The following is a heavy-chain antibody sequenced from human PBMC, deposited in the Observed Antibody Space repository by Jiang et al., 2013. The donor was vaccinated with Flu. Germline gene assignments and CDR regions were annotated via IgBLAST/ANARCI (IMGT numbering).Heavy chain of an antibody. Sequence: QLLESGGGLVQPGGSLRLSCAASGFTFSSYAMSWVRQAPGKGLEWVSAISGSGGSTYYADSVKGRFTISRDNSKNTLYLQMNSPRAEDTAVYYCAKSYSGMIAAAGFDYWGQGTLVTVSS. CDR1: GFTFSSYA. CDR2: ISGSGGST. CDR3: AKSYSGMIAAAGFDY. J-gene: IGHJ4*02. D-gene: IGHD6-13*01. V-gene: IGHV3-23*01.